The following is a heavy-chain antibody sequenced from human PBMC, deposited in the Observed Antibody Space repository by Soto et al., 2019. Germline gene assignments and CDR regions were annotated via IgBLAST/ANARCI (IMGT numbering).Heavy chain of an antibody. Sequence: GGSLRLSCAASGFTFSDYGIHWVRQAPGKGLEWVAVISYDGSNKYYADSVKGRLSISRDNSKNTVYLQLNSLRAEDTAVYYCAKENNHRHSSSWAVFDYWGQGTLVTVSS. CDR2: ISYDGSNK. CDR3: AKENNHRHSSSWAVFDY. J-gene: IGHJ4*02. V-gene: IGHV3-30*18. D-gene: IGHD6-13*01. CDR1: GFTFSDYG.